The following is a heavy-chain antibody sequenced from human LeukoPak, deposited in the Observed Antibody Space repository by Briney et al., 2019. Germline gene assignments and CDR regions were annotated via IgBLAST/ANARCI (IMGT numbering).Heavy chain of an antibody. V-gene: IGHV3-74*01. D-gene: IGHD1/OR15-1a*01. Sequence: GGSLRLSCAASGSTFSSYWMHWVRQAPGKGLVWVSRINDDGSSTTYADSVKGRFTISRDNAKNTLHLQMNSLRAEDTAVYYCARVDWNIDSWGQGTLVTVSS. CDR2: INDDGSST. CDR1: GSTFSSYW. J-gene: IGHJ4*02. CDR3: ARVDWNIDS.